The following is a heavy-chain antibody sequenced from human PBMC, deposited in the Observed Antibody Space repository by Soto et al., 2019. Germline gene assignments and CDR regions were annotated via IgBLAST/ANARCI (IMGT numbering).Heavy chain of an antibody. CDR1: GDSVSSNSAA. J-gene: IGHJ3*02. V-gene: IGHV6-1*01. CDR3: ARGYAFDI. Sequence: TLSLTCAISGDSVSSNSAAWNWIRQPPSRGLEWLGRTYYRSKWSNDYALSVEGRITINPDTSKNQFSLQLNSLTPEDTAVYYCARGYAFDIWGQGTMVTVSS. CDR2: TYYRSKWSN.